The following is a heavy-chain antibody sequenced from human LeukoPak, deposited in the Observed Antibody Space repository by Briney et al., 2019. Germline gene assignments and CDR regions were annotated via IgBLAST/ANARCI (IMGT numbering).Heavy chain of an antibody. D-gene: IGHD6-13*01. V-gene: IGHV1-69*05. Sequence: SVKASCKASGGTFSSYAISWVRQAPGQGLEWMGRIIPIFGTANYAQKFQGRVTITTDESTSTAHTELSSLRSEDTAVYYCARDTYSSSWYVPNYFDYWGQGTLVTVSS. CDR1: GGTFSSYA. CDR3: ARDTYSSSWYVPNYFDY. CDR2: IIPIFGTA. J-gene: IGHJ4*02.